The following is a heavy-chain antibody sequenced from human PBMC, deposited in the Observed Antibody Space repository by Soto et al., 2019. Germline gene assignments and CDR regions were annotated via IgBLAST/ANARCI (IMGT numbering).Heavy chain of an antibody. J-gene: IGHJ6*02. Sequence: QVQLVQSGAEVKKPGASVKVSCKASGYTFTSYGISWVRQAPGQGLEWMGWISAYNGNTNYAQKLQGRVTMTTDTPTSTAYMELRSLRSDDTAVYYCASQRGGALYYYYGMDLWGQGTTVTVSS. CDR1: GYTFTSYG. CDR3: ASQRGGALYYYYGMDL. V-gene: IGHV1-18*01. D-gene: IGHD3-10*01. CDR2: ISAYNGNT.